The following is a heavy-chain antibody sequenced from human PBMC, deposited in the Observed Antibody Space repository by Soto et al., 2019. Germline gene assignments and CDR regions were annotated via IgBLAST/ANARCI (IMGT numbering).Heavy chain of an antibody. D-gene: IGHD2-15*01. V-gene: IGHV3-48*01. J-gene: IGHJ4*02. CDR1: GLTFSSYS. CDR2: ISGSSSTI. CDR3: AKFAPCSGGSCYSRTGQVNYFDY. Sequence: GGSLRLSCAASGLTFSSYSMNWVRQAPGKGLEWVSYISGSSSTIYYADSVKGRFTISRDNAKNTLYLQMNSLRAEDTAVYYCAKFAPCSGGSCYSRTGQVNYFDYWGQGTLVTVSS.